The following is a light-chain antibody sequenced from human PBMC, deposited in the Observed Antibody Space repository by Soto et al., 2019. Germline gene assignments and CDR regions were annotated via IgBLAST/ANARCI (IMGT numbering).Light chain of an antibody. CDR2: DVS. CDR3: CSYAGSYPFENYV. CDR1: SSDVGGYNY. J-gene: IGLJ1*01. Sequence: QSALTQPRSVSGSPGQSVTISCTGTSSDVGGYNYVSWYQQHPGKAPKLMIYDVSKRPSGVPDRFSGSKSGNTASLTISGLQSEDEADYYCCSYAGSYPFENYVFGTGTKLTVL. V-gene: IGLV2-11*01.